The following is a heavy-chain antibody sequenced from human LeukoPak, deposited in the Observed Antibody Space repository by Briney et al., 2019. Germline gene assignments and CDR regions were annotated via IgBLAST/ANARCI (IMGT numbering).Heavy chain of an antibody. V-gene: IGHV4-34*01. J-gene: IGHJ6*02. Sequence: SETLSLTCAVYGGSFSGYYWSWIRQPPGNGLEWIGEINHSGSTNYNPSLKSRVTISVDTSKNQFSLKLSSVTAADTAVYYCARGSMVRGVIDYYYYGMDVWGQGTTVTVSS. D-gene: IGHD3-10*01. CDR3: ARGSMVRGVIDYYYYGMDV. CDR2: INHSGST. CDR1: GGSFSGYY.